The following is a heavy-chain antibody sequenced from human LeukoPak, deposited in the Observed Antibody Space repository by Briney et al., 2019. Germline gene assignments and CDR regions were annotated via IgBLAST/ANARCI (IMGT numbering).Heavy chain of an antibody. Sequence: PSETLSLTCTVSGGSISSSSYYWGWIRQPPGKGLEWIGSIYYSGSTYYNPSLKSRVTISVDTSKNQFSLKLSSVTAADTAVYYCARHQGYNFYYYYYMDVWGKGITVTVSS. D-gene: IGHD5-24*01. CDR2: IYYSGST. V-gene: IGHV4-39*01. J-gene: IGHJ6*03. CDR3: ARHQGYNFYYYYYMDV. CDR1: GGSISSSSYY.